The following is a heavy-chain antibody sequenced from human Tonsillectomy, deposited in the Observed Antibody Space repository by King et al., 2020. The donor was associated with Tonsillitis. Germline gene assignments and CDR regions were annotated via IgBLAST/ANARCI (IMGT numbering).Heavy chain of an antibody. CDR2: IRSRANSYAT. V-gene: IGHV3-73*01. J-gene: IGHJ4*02. Sequence: VQLVESGGGLVQPGGSLKLSCAASGFTFSGSAMHWVRQASGKGLEWVGRIRSRANSYATAYPASVKGRFTISRDDSNNTAYLQMNSLKTEDTAVYYCSRASSSSSSFDYWGQGTLVTVSS. CDR3: SRASSSSSSFDY. D-gene: IGHD6-6*01. CDR1: GFTFSGSA.